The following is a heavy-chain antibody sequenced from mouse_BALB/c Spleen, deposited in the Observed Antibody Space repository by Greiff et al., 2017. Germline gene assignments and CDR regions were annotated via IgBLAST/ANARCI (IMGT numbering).Heavy chain of an antibody. D-gene: IGHD1-1*01. Sequence: QVQLQQSGAELVRPGTSVKISCKASGYTFTNYWLGWVKQRPGHGLEWIGDIYPGGGYTNYNEKFKGKATLTADTSSSTAYMQLSSLTSEDSAVYFCAREGTITTVSPWYFDVWGAGTTVTVSS. J-gene: IGHJ1*01. CDR2: IYPGGGYT. CDR3: AREGTITTVSPWYFDV. CDR1: GYTFTNYW. V-gene: IGHV1-63*02.